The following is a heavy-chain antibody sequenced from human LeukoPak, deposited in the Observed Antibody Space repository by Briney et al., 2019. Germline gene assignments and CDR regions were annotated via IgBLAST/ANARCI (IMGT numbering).Heavy chain of an antibody. D-gene: IGHD3-22*01. CDR1: GGSISSYY. J-gene: IGHJ4*02. V-gene: IGHV4-59*01. CDR2: IYYSGST. CDR3: AREMVDYYDSSAPSPYFDY. Sequence: SETLSLTCTVSGGSISSYYWSWIRQPPGKGLEWIGYIYYSGSTNYNPSLKSRVTISVDTSKNQFSLKLSSETAADTAVYYCAREMVDYYDSSAPSPYFDYWGQGTLVTVSS.